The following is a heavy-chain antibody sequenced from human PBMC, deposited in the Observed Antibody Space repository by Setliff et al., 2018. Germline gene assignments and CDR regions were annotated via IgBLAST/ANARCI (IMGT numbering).Heavy chain of an antibody. CDR1: GGKHA. CDR3: ARDRSFCRGASCYTLAY. J-gene: IGHJ4*02. D-gene: IGHD2-21*01. V-gene: IGHV1-69*13. CDR2: IIPVYGKP. Sequence: GASVKVSCKGSGGKHAVGWVRQAPGQGLEWMGGIIPVYGKPNYAQKFRGRVTITADESTDTVYMELSSLRSDDTAVYYCARDRSFCRGASCYTLAYWGQGSLVTVSS.